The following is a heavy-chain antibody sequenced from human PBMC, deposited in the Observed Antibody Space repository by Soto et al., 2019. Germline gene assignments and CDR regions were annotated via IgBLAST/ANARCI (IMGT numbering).Heavy chain of an antibody. D-gene: IGHD2-2*01. CDR1: GFTFSSYA. CDR3: AKEKTIVVVPAAILGAFDI. Sequence: GGSLRLSCAASGFTFSSYAMSWVRQAPGKGLEWVSAISGSGGSTYYADSVKGRFTISRDNSKNTLYLQMNSLRAEDTAVYYCAKEKTIVVVPAAILGAFDIWGQGTMVTVSS. V-gene: IGHV3-23*01. CDR2: ISGSGGST. J-gene: IGHJ3*02.